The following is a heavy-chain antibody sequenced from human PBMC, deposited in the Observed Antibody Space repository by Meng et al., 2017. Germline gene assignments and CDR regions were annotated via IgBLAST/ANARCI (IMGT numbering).Heavy chain of an antibody. V-gene: IGHV1-18*01. CDR1: GYTFTSYG. J-gene: IGHJ5*02. Sequence: QGPLVQAGAEVKKPGASVKVSCKASGYTFTSYGISWVRQAPGQGLEWMGWISAYNGNTNYAQKLQGRVTMTTDTSTSTAYMELRSLRSDDTAVYYCASSSSGSYYWWFDPWGQGTLVTVFS. CDR2: ISAYNGNT. CDR3: ASSSSGSYYWWFDP. D-gene: IGHD1-26*01.